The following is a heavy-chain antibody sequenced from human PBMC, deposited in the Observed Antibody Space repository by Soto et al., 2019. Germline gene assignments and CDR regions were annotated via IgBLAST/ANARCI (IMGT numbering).Heavy chain of an antibody. Sequence: EVQLLESGGGLVQPGGSLRLSCAASGFTFSNYDMSWVRQAPGKGLEWVSTISGGGGRMYYADSVKGRFTISRDNSKNTLYMQMNSLRAEDTAVYYCAKRPASLVCFDYWGQGTLVTVSS. J-gene: IGHJ4*02. CDR3: AKRPASLVCFDY. V-gene: IGHV3-23*01. D-gene: IGHD2-2*01. CDR1: GFTFSNYD. CDR2: ISGGGGRM.